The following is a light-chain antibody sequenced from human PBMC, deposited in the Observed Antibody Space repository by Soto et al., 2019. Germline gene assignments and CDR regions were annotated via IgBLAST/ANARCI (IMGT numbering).Light chain of an antibody. CDR3: QQYNSYSGLT. CDR1: QSISRW. J-gene: IGKJ4*01. V-gene: IGKV1-5*01. Sequence: DIQMTQSPSTLSASVGDRVTLTCRASQSISRWLVWYQQKPGKAPKLLIYDASSLESGVPSRFSGSGSGTEFTLTISSLQPDDFATYYCQQYNSYSGLTFGGGTKVEIE. CDR2: DAS.